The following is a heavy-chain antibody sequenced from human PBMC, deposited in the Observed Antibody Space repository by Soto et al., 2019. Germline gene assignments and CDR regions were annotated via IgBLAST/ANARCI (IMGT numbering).Heavy chain of an antibody. D-gene: IGHD4-17*01. CDR1: GGSISSYY. CDR2: IYYSGST. V-gene: IGHV4-59*01. Sequence: AWETLSLTCTVSGGSISSYYWSWVRQPPGKGLEWIGYIYYSGSTNYNPSLKSRVTISVDTSKNQFSLKLSSVTAADTAVYYCARDGGVGDYGDSEAFDIWGQGTMVNVSS. J-gene: IGHJ3*02. CDR3: ARDGGVGDYGDSEAFDI.